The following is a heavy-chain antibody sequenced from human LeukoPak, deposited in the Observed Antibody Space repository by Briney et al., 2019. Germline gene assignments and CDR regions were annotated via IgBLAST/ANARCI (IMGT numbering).Heavy chain of an antibody. CDR2: ISTNGGSS. D-gene: IGHD5-18*01. CDR3: ARGRGYIYGYDY. Sequence: GGSLRLSCAASGFMFSNYDMHWVRQAPGKGLEYVSHISTNGGSSYYAISVKGRFTISRDNSKNTLYLQMGSLRAEDMAVYYCARGRGYIYGYDYWGQGTLVTVSS. V-gene: IGHV3-64*01. J-gene: IGHJ4*02. CDR1: GFMFSNYD.